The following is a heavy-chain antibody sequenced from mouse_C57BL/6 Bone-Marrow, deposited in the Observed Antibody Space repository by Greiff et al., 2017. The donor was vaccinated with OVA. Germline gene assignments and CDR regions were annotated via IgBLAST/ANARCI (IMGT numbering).Heavy chain of an antibody. D-gene: IGHD1-1*01. Sequence: EVQRVESGGGLVQPGESLKLSCESNEYEFPSHDMSWVRKTPEKRLELVAAINSDGGSTYYPDTMEGRFIISRDNTKKTLYLQKSSLRSEDTALYYCARQRYGSGYWYCDVWGTGTTVTVSA. V-gene: IGHV5-2*01. CDR3: ARQRYGSGYWYCDV. CDR1: EYEFPSHD. CDR2: INSDGGST. J-gene: IGHJ1*03.